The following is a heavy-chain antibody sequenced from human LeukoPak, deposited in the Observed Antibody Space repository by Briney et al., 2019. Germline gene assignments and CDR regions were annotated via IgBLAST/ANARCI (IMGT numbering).Heavy chain of an antibody. CDR3: ARETAHYYDTSRGWFDP. Sequence: SETLSLTCTVSGGSISSYYWSWIRQPPGKGLEWIGYIYYSGTTNYNPSLKSRVTISVDTSKNQFSLKLSSVTAADTAVYYCARETAHYYDTSRGWFDPWGQGTLVTVSS. CDR2: IYYSGTT. V-gene: IGHV4-59*01. D-gene: IGHD3-22*01. CDR1: GGSISSYY. J-gene: IGHJ5*02.